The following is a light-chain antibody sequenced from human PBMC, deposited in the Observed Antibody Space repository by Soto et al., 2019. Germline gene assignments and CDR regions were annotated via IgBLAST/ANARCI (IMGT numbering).Light chain of an antibody. CDR2: KAS. Sequence: DLQMTQSPSTLSASVGDRVTITCRASQSINSWLAWYQQKPGKAPKLLIYKASSLESGVPSRFSGSGSGTEFTLTISSLQPDDSPTYYCQQYNYLWTFGQGTKVEIK. J-gene: IGKJ1*01. CDR1: QSINSW. V-gene: IGKV1-5*03. CDR3: QQYNYLWT.